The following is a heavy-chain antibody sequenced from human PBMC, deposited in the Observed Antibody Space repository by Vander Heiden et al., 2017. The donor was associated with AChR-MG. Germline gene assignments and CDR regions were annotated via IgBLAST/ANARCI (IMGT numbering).Heavy chain of an antibody. V-gene: IGHV4-61*01. CDR1: GGPVRSGSYY. D-gene: IGHD6-19*01. CDR2: IYYSGST. Sequence: QVQLQESGPGLVKPSETLSLTCPVPGGPVRSGSYYWSWIRQPPGKGLEWIGYIYYSGSTNYNPSLKSRVTISVDTSKNQFSLKLSSVTAADTAVYYCARDLPVDSGQYYGMDVWGQGTTVTVSS. J-gene: IGHJ6*02. CDR3: ARDLPVDSGQYYGMDV.